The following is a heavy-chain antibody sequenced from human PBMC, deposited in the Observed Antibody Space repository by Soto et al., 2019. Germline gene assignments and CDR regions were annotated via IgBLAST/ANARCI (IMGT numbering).Heavy chain of an antibody. CDR1: GYTFTLYG. J-gene: IGHJ5*02. Sequence: ASVKVSCKASGYTFTLYGINWVRQVPGHGPEWVGWISAFTGNTKYAQMLQDRVTLTTDTSTTTAYMELRSLRFDDTAVYYCARTWSGLDPWGQGTLVTVSS. CDR2: ISAFTGNT. CDR3: ARTWSGLDP. D-gene: IGHD3-3*01. V-gene: IGHV1-18*01.